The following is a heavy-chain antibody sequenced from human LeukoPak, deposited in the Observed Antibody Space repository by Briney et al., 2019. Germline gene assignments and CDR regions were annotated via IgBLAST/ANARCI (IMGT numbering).Heavy chain of an antibody. Sequence: SQTLSLTCTVSGGSISSGSYYWSWIRQPAGKGLEWIGRIYTSGSTNYNPSLKSRVTIPVDTSKNQFSLKLSSVTAADTAVYYCARGSALYGDGRDYWGQGTLVTVSS. V-gene: IGHV4-61*02. J-gene: IGHJ4*02. D-gene: IGHD4-17*01. CDR2: IYTSGST. CDR1: GGSISSGSYY. CDR3: ARGSALYGDGRDY.